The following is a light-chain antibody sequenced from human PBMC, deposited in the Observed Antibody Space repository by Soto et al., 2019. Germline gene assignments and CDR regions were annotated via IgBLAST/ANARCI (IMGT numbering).Light chain of an antibody. CDR2: GAS. V-gene: IGKV3-20*01. CDR3: QQYSSSPPLT. Sequence: EIVLTQSPGTLSLSPGERATLSCRASQSISSSYFAWYQQKPGQSPRLLIYGASSRATGIPDRFSGSGSGTDFTLTISRLEPEDFDEYYCQQYSSSPPLTFGGGTKVDNK. CDR1: QSISSSY. J-gene: IGKJ4*01.